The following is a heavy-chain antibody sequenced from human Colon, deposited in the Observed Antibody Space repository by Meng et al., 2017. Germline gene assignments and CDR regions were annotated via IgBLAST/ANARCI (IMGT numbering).Heavy chain of an antibody. CDR1: GFIFSSYG. Sequence: GGSLRLSCAASGFIFSSYGMNWVRQAPGKGLEYVSGISNNGGSTYYAKSVKVRFTISRDNSKNTLYLQMGSLRAEETAVYYCARNGIVAAVFNWFDSWGQGTLVTVSS. V-gene: IGHV3-64*01. CDR2: ISNNGGST. D-gene: IGHD6-13*01. J-gene: IGHJ5*01. CDR3: ARNGIVAAVFNWFDS.